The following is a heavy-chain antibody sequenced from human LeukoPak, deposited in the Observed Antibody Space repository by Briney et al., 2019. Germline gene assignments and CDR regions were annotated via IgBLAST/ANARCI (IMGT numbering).Heavy chain of an antibody. CDR1: GSIFSSYW. Sequence: PGGSLRLSCAASGSIFSSYWMNWVRQAPGKGLEGVANLKQDGGEKYYVDSVKGRFTISRDNAKNALYLQMNSLRAEDTAVYYCARGGDYSDYWGQGTLVTVSS. CDR2: LKQDGGEK. CDR3: ARGGDYSDY. D-gene: IGHD4-17*01. J-gene: IGHJ4*02. V-gene: IGHV3-7*01.